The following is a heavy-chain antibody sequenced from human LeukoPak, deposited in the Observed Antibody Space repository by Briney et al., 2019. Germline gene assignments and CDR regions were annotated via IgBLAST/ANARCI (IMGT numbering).Heavy chain of an antibody. CDR3: ARSLVN. J-gene: IGHJ4*02. D-gene: IGHD6-6*01. Sequence: ASVTVSCTASGYNFTGNYIHWVRQAPGQGLEWMGWINSKSGGTKYAQQFQDRITLTRDTSIRTAYMELRSLTSDDTAMYYCARSLVNWGRGTLVTVSS. CDR2: INSKSGGT. CDR1: GYNFTGNY. V-gene: IGHV1-2*02.